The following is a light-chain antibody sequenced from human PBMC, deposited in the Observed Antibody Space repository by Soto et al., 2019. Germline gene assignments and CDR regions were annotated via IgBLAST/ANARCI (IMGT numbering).Light chain of an antibody. CDR1: QSVSSSY. V-gene: IGKV3-20*01. CDR2: GAS. CDR3: QQYGSSPWT. J-gene: IGKJ1*01. Sequence: EIVLTQSPGTLSLSPGERATLSCRASQSVSSSYLAWYQQRPGPAPRLLIYGASSRATDIPDRFSGSGSGTDFTLTISRLEPEDFALYYGQQYGSSPWTFGQGTKVEIK.